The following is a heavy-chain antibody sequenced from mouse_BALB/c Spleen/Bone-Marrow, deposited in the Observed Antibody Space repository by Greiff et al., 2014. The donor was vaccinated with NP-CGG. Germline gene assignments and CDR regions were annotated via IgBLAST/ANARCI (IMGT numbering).Heavy chain of an antibody. D-gene: IGHD4-1*01. CDR2: IYPGSDST. Sequence: QVQLKEFGAELVRPGTSVKMSYKASGYTFTSYWMHWVKQRPGQGLEWIGDIYPGSDSTNYNEKFKSKTTLTVDTSSSTAYMQLSSLTSEDSAVYYCAREKDWVFDYWGQGTTLTVSS. J-gene: IGHJ2*01. CDR3: AREKDWVFDY. CDR1: GYTFTSYW. V-gene: IGHV1-55*01.